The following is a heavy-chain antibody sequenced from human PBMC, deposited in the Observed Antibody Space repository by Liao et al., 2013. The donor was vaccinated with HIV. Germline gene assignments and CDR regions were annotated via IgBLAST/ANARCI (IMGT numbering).Heavy chain of an antibody. D-gene: IGHD6-13*01. V-gene: IGHV4-61*02. J-gene: IGHJ5*02. CDR3: ARGSSWSIITTGNWFDP. CDR2: IYTSGST. Sequence: QVQLQESGSGLVKPSETLSLTCTVSGGSISSGSYYWSWIRQPARKGLEWIGRIYTSGSTNYNPSLKSRVTISVDTSKNQFSLKLSSVTAADTAVYYCARGSSWSIITTGNWFDPGAREPWSPSPQ. CDR1: GGSISSGSYY.